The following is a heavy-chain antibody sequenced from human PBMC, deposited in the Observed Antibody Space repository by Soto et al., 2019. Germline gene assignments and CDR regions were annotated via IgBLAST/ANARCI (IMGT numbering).Heavy chain of an antibody. V-gene: IGHV3-11*06. CDR3: VRETVGDTHFEY. D-gene: IGHD1-26*01. J-gene: IGHJ4*02. CDR2: ITSSGAYA. CDR1: GFSFSDYY. Sequence: PGGSLRLSCAASGFSFSDYYMNWIRQAPGKGLEWISYITSSGAYANYADSVKGRFTISRDNARNSLFLQMNSVRAEDTAVYYLVRETVGDTHFEYWGQGTLVTVSS.